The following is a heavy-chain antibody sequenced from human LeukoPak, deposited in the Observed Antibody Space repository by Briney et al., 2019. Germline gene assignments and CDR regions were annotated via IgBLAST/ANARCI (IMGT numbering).Heavy chain of an antibody. D-gene: IGHD2-21*01. CDR1: GGSFSGYY. Sequence: SETLSLTCAVYGGSFSGYYWSWILQPPGKGLEWIGEINHSGSTNYNPSLKSRVTISVDTSKNQFSLKLSSVTAADTAVYYCARLFNSHGRPLRIVNRGKTLTDYWGQGTLVTVSS. J-gene: IGHJ4*02. V-gene: IGHV4-34*01. CDR2: INHSGST. CDR3: ARLFNSHGRPLRIVNRGKTLTDY.